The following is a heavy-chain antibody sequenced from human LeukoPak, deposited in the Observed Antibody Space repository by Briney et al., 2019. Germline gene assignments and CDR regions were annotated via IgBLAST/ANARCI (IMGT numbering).Heavy chain of an antibody. CDR1: GFTFSSYA. Sequence: GGSLRLSCAASGFTFSSYAMHWVRQAPGKGLEWVAVISYDGSNKYYADSVKGRFTISRDNSKNTLYLQMNSLRAEDTAVYYCAREGGPRYFDWLIYYYYYMDVWGKGTTVTVSS. CDR3: AREGGPRYFDWLIYYYYYMDV. D-gene: IGHD3-9*01. CDR2: ISYDGSNK. V-gene: IGHV3-30*04. J-gene: IGHJ6*03.